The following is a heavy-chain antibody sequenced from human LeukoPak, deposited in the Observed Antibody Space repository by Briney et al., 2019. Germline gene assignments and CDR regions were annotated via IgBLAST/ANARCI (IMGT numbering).Heavy chain of an antibody. D-gene: IGHD4-17*01. V-gene: IGHV1-2*02. Sequence: ASVKVSCKASGYTFTGYYMHWVRQAPGQGLEWMGWINPNSGGTNYAQKFQGRVTMTRDTSISTAYMELSRLRSDDTAVYYCARSLGDYGLYPDYWGQGTLVTVSS. CDR3: ARSLGDYGLYPDY. J-gene: IGHJ4*02. CDR1: GYTFTGYY. CDR2: INPNSGGT.